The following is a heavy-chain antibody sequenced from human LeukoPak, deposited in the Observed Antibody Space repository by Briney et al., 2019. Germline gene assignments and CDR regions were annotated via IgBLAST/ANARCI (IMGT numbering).Heavy chain of an antibody. Sequence: GGSLRLSCAASGFTFSSYWMHWVRQAPGKGLVWVSRISSDVSSRSYADSVKGRFTVSRDNAKNTLYLQMNSLRAEDTAVYYCARGVNGDSKFDPWGQGTLATVSS. D-gene: IGHD4-17*01. V-gene: IGHV3-74*01. CDR2: ISSDVSSR. CDR3: ARGVNGDSKFDP. CDR1: GFTFSSYW. J-gene: IGHJ5*02.